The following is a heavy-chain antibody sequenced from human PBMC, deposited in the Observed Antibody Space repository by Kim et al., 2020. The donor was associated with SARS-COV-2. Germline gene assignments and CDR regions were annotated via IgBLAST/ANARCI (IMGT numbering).Heavy chain of an antibody. J-gene: IGHJ6*02. CDR3: ARGGSGSRSYGMDV. V-gene: IGHV4-31*02. Sequence: PSLKSRVTVSVDTSKNQFSLRLGSVTAADTAVYYCARGGSGSRSYGMDVWGQGTTVTVSS. D-gene: IGHD3-10*01.